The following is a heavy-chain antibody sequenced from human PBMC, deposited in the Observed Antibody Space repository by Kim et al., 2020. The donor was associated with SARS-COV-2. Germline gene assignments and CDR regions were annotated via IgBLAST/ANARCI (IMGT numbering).Heavy chain of an antibody. Sequence: GGSLRLSCAASGFTFSSYSMNWVRQAPGKGLEWVSSISSSSSYIYYADSVKGRFTISRDNAKNSLYLQMNSLRAEDTAVYYCARLSGRWLQCPIDYWGQGTLVTVSS. CDR2: ISSSSSYI. J-gene: IGHJ4*02. V-gene: IGHV3-21*01. D-gene: IGHD3-10*01. CDR3: ARLSGRWLQCPIDY. CDR1: GFTFSSYS.